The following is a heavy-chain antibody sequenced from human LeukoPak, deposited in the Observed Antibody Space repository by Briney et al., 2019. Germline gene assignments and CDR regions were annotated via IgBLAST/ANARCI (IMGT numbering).Heavy chain of an antibody. CDR2: INHSGST. D-gene: IGHD3-10*01. CDR1: GGSFSGYY. CDR3: ATGGHGSFDY. J-gene: IGHJ4*02. V-gene: IGHV4-34*01. Sequence: PSETLSLTCAVYGGSFSGYYWSWIRQPPGKGLEWIGEINHSGSTNYNPSLKSRVTISVDTSKNQFSLKLSSVTAADTAVYYCATGGHGSFDYWGQGTLVTVSS.